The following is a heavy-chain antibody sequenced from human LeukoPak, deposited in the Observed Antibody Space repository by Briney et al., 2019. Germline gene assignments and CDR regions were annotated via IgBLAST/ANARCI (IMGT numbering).Heavy chain of an antibody. CDR2: IIPIFGTA. Sequence: SVKVSCKASGGTFSSYAISWVRQAPGQGLEWMGGIIPIFGTANYAQKFQGRVTITADVSTSTAYMELSSLRSEDTAVYYCARSFYYDFWSGYTFDYWGQGTLVTVSS. D-gene: IGHD3-3*01. CDR1: GGTFSSYA. V-gene: IGHV1-69*13. J-gene: IGHJ4*02. CDR3: ARSFYYDFWSGYTFDY.